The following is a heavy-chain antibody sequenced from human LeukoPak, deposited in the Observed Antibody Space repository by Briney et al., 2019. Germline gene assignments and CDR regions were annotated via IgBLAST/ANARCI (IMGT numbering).Heavy chain of an antibody. V-gene: IGHV4-30-4*08. CDR2: IYYSGST. D-gene: IGHD3-22*01. J-gene: IGHJ5*02. CDR1: GGSISSGDYY. CDR3: ASEYYDSSGYYLNWFDP. Sequence: SETLSLTCTVSGGSISSGDYYWSWIRQPPGKGLEWIGYIYYSGSTYYNPSLKSRVTISVDTSKNQFSLKLSSVTAADTAVYYCASEYYDSSGYYLNWFDPWGQGTLVTVSS.